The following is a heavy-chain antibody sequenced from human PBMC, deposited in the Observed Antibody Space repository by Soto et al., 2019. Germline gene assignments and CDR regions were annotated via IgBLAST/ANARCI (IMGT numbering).Heavy chain of an antibody. J-gene: IGHJ4*02. CDR3: ARRRHPSISIDY. Sequence: SQTLSLTCTGSGGSISSYYWSWIRQPPGKGLEWIGCIFYSGSANYNPSLKSRVTISVDTSKNQFSLKLNSVTAADTAVYYCARRRHPSISIDYSGQ. CDR1: GGSISSYY. CDR2: IFYSGSA. V-gene: IGHV4-59*08.